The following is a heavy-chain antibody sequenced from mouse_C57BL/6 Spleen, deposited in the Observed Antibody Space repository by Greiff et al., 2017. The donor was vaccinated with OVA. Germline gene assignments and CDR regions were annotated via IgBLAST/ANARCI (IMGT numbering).Heavy chain of an antibody. CDR1: GYTFTSYW. J-gene: IGHJ4*01. V-gene: IGHV1-53*01. CDR3: ARDPYYDYDDGYAMDY. Sequence: QVQLQQPGTELVKPGASVKLSCKASGYTFTSYWMHWVKQRPGQGLEWIGNINPSNGGTNYNEKFKSKATLTVDKSSSTAYMQLSSLTSEDSAVYYCARDPYYDYDDGYAMDYWGQGTSVTVSS. D-gene: IGHD2-4*01. CDR2: INPSNGGT.